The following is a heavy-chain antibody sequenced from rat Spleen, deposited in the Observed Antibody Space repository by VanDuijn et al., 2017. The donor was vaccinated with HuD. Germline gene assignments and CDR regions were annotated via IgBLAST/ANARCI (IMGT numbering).Heavy chain of an antibody. CDR3: ATTYFGYGYFDY. Sequence: EVQLVESGGGLAQPGNSLKLTCTASGFTFSDYAMAWVRQSPKKGLEWVATIVYDGSGIYYRDSVKGRFTISRDNAKSTLYLQMDSLRSEDTATYYCATTYFGYGYFDYWGQGTLVTVSS. V-gene: IGHV5S10*01. CDR1: GFTFSDYA. J-gene: IGHJ3*01. CDR2: IVYDGSGI. D-gene: IGHD1-7*01.